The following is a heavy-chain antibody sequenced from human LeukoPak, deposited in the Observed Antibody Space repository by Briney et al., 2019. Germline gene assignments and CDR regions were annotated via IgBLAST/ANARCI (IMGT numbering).Heavy chain of an antibody. CDR2: ISSNGGST. CDR1: GFTFSSYA. J-gene: IGHJ4*02. CDR3: ARGRPHGNDY. V-gene: IGHV3-64D*06. Sequence: GGSLRLSCSASGFTFSSYAMHWVRQAPGKGLEYVSAISSNGGSTYYADSVKGRFTISRDNSKNTLYLQMSSLRVEDTAVYYCARGRPHGNDYWGQGTLVTVSS. D-gene: IGHD4-23*01.